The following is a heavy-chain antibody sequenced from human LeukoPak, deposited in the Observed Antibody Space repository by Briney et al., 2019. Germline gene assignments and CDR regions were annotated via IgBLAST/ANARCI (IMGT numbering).Heavy chain of an antibody. Sequence: KPSETLSLTCTVSGGSISNYHWSWIRQPPGKGLEWIGCFYHGGSTNYNPSLKSRVTTSVDTSKNEFSLKLNSVTAADTAVYYCASTQQWLAFDYWGQGILVTVSS. CDR1: GGSISNYH. V-gene: IGHV4-59*01. J-gene: IGHJ4*02. CDR2: FYHGGST. D-gene: IGHD6-19*01. CDR3: ASTQQWLAFDY.